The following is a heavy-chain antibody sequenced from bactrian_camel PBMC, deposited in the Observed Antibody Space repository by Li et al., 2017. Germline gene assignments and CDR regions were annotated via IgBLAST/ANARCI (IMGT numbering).Heavy chain of an antibody. V-gene: IGHV3S67*01. D-gene: IGHD1*01. CDR2: RNTGNNL. Sequence: DVQLVESGGGSALAGGSVRLSCAASGYTFNTYSWHRQRPGIEREWVATRNTGNNLAYQDDVKGRFTISQLYYGNTFYLQMDNLRSEDTATYFCKVATSLENGCTREYGQGTQVTVS. CDR1: GYTFNT. J-gene: IGHJ4*01.